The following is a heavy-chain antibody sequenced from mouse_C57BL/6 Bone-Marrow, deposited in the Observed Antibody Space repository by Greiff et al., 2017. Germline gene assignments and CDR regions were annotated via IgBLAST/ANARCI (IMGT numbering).Heavy chain of an antibody. J-gene: IGHJ4*01. D-gene: IGHD1-1*01. CDR1: GFTFSDYY. CDR2: INYDGSST. CDR3: AREGDGSITSYAMGY. Sequence: EVKLVESEGGLVQPGSSMKLSCTASGFTFSDYYMAWVRQVPEKGLEWVANINYDGSSTYYLDSLKSRFIISRDNAKNILYLQMSSLKSEDTATYYGAREGDGSITSYAMGYWGQGTSVTVSS. V-gene: IGHV5-16*01.